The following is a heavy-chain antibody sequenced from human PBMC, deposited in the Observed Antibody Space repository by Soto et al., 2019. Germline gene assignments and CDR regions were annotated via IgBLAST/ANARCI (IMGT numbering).Heavy chain of an antibody. CDR2: ISGSGGST. CDR1: GLTFSSYS. CDR3: ANAYCGGDCYFHFDD. D-gene: IGHD2-21*01. Sequence: GGSLRLSCAAAGLTFSSYSMNLVRQAPGKGVECVSAISGSGGSTYYADSVKGRFTISRDNSKNTLYLQMNSLRAEDTAVYYCANAYCGGDCYFHFDDWGQGTLVTVSS. J-gene: IGHJ5*02. V-gene: IGHV3-23*01.